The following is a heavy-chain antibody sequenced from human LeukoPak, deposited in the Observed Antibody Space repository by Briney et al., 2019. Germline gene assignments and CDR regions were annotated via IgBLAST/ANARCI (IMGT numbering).Heavy chain of an antibody. CDR2: INPSGSST. D-gene: IGHD1-26*01. CDR1: GYTFTSYY. Sequence: ASVKVSCKASGYTFTSYYVHWVRQAPGQGLEWMGIINPSGSSTTYAQKFQGRVTMTRDMFTSTDYMELTSLTSDDTAVYYCARDNSVGETAWWFDPWGQGTLVTVSS. CDR3: ARDNSVGETAWWFDP. V-gene: IGHV1-46*01. J-gene: IGHJ5*02.